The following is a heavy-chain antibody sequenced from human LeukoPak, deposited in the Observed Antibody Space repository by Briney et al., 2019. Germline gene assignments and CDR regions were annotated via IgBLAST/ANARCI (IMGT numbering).Heavy chain of an antibody. J-gene: IGHJ4*02. CDR3: AKSPDYSSSSGAIDY. D-gene: IGHD6-6*01. CDR1: GFTLDDYA. CDR2: ISWNSGSI. V-gene: IGHV3-9*01. Sequence: PGGSLRLSCAASGFTLDDYAMHWVRQAPGKGLEWVSGISWNSGSIGYADSVKGRFTISRDNAKNSLYLQMNSLRAEDTALYYCAKSPDYSSSSGAIDYWGQGTLVTVSS.